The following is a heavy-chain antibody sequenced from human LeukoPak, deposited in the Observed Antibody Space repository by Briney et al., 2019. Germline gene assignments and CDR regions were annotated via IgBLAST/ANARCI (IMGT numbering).Heavy chain of an antibody. CDR3: ARARKTYYYDSSGYS. J-gene: IGHJ4*02. V-gene: IGHV1-69*04. Sequence: ASVKVSCKASGGTFSCYAISWVRQAPGQGLEWMGRIIPILGIANYAQKFQGRVTIIADKSTSTAYMELSSLRSEDTAVYYCARARKTYYYDSSGYSWGQGTLVTVSS. CDR2: IIPILGIA. D-gene: IGHD3-22*01. CDR1: GGTFSCYA.